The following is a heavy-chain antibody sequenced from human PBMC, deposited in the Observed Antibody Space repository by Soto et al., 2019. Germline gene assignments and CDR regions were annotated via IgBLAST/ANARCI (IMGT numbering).Heavy chain of an antibody. D-gene: IGHD6-13*01. V-gene: IGHV4-34*01. Sequence: SETLSLTCAVYGGSFSGYYWSWIRQPPGKGLEWIGEINHSGSTNYNPSLKSRVTISVDTSKNQFSLKLSSVTAADTAVYYCARGGPNTRIWYSSSLNWFDPWGQGTLVTVSS. CDR2: INHSGST. CDR1: GGSFSGYY. J-gene: IGHJ5*02. CDR3: ARGGPNTRIWYSSSLNWFDP.